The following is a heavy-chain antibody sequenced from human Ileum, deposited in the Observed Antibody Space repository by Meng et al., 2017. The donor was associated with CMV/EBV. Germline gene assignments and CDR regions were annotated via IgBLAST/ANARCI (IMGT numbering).Heavy chain of an antibody. J-gene: IGHJ4*02. CDR2: WYTSGST. CDR3: ARXGDSSGTYLFDY. Sequence: APYLLKPSKPLSLTCPVYGGSISSGSKYWNCTRQPAGTGLEWIWRWYTSGSTNYNPSLKSRVTISVDTSKNQFFLKLNSVTAADTXVYYCARXGDSSGTYLFDYWGQGTLVTVSS. V-gene: IGHV4-61*02. CDR1: GGSISSGSKY. D-gene: IGHD3-10*01.